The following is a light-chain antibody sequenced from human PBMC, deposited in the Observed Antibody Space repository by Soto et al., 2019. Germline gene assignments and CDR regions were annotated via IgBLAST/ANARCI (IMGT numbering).Light chain of an antibody. V-gene: IGKV1-6*01. CDR3: LQDYNYPWT. Sequence: IQMTQSPSSLSASLGDRVTITCRASQGIRNDLGWYQQKPGKAPKLLIYAASSLRIGVPSRFSGSGSGTDFTLTIRSLQPEDFATYYCLQDYNYPWTFGQGTKVDIK. J-gene: IGKJ1*01. CDR1: QGIRND. CDR2: AAS.